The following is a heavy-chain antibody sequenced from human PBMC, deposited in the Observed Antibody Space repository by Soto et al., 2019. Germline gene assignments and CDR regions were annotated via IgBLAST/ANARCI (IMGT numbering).Heavy chain of an antibody. V-gene: IGHV2-70*04. D-gene: IGHD6-13*01. CDR3: ARSTAAANWFDP. Sequence: SGPTLVNPTQTLTLTCTFSGFSLSTSGMRVSWIRQPPGKALEWLARIDWDDDKFYSTSLKTRLTISKDTSKNQVVLTMTNMDPVDTATYYCARSTAAANWFDPWGQGTLVTVSA. CDR1: GFSLSTSGMR. J-gene: IGHJ5*02. CDR2: IDWDDDK.